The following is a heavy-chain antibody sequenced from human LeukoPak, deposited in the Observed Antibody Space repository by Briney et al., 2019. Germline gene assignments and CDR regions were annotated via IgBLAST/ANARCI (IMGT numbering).Heavy chain of an antibody. Sequence: GGSLRLSCAASGFTFSSYSMNWVRQAPGKGLEWVSYISSSSSTIYYADSVKGRFTISRDNAKNSLYLQMNSLRAEDTAVYYCARDRPAGIVDAEYFQHWGQGTLVTVSS. CDR1: GFTFSSYS. J-gene: IGHJ1*01. V-gene: IGHV3-48*01. CDR3: ARDRPAGIVDAEYFQH. D-gene: IGHD2-2*01. CDR2: ISSSSSTI.